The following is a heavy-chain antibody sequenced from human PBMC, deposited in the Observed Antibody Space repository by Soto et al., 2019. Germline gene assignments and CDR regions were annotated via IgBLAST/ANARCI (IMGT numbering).Heavy chain of an antibody. CDR2: ISSGGDTI. V-gene: IGHV3-48*02. D-gene: IGHD3-3*01. J-gene: IGHJ4*02. CDR1: GFTFSPYS. CDR3: ARDRSTIYGVVTPIDY. Sequence: AXESLRLSCAVSGFTFSPYSMNWVRQAPGKGLEWISYISSGGDTIYYADSVRGRFTVSRDNTKNSLYLQMDSLRDEDTAVYYCARDRSTIYGVVTPIDYWGQGTLVTVSS.